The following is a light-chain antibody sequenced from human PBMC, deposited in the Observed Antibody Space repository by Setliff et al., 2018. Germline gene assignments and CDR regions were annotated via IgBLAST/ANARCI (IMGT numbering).Light chain of an antibody. CDR1: SSNIGTKT. V-gene: IGLV1-44*01. CDR3: AAWDDILKAVV. Sequence: QSVLTQPPSASGTPGQRVTISCSGSSSNIGTKTVNWYQQLPGVAPKLLIHRDSQRPSGVPDRFSGSKSGTSASLAISELLSEDEADYYYAAWDDILKAVVFGGGTK. J-gene: IGLJ3*02. CDR2: RDS.